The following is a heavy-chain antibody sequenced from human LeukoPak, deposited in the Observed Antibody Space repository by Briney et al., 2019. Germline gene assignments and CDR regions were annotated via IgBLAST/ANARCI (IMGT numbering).Heavy chain of an antibody. J-gene: IGHJ4*02. CDR1: GFTFSSYT. CDR3: AKTFNREYSGNDRDY. Sequence: GASVKVSCAASGFTFSSYTMNWVRQAPGKGLEWVSAMSSSDDGRYYAASVRGRFTISRDTSRSTLYLQMNSLRAEDTAVYYCAKTFNREYSGNDRDYWGQGTLVTVSS. D-gene: IGHD5-12*01. CDR2: MSSSDDGR. V-gene: IGHV3-23*01.